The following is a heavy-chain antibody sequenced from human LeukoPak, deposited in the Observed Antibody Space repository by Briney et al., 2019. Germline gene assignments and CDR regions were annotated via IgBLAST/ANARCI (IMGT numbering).Heavy chain of an antibody. D-gene: IGHD6-13*01. Sequence: ASVKVSCKASGGTFSSYAISWVRQATGQGLEWMGWMNPNSGNTGYAQKFQGRVTITRNTSISTAYMELSSLRSEDTAVYYCARSVGYSRSDYWGQGTLVTVSS. CDR1: GGTFSSYA. CDR2: MNPNSGNT. CDR3: ARSVGYSRSDY. J-gene: IGHJ4*02. V-gene: IGHV1-8*03.